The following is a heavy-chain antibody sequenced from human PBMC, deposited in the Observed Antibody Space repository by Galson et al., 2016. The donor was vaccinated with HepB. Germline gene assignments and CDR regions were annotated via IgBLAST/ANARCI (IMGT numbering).Heavy chain of an antibody. CDR2: TYYRSEWYH. D-gene: IGHD2-8*01. Sequence: CAISGDSVSSNSAAWSWIRQSPSRGLEWLGRTYYRSEWYHDYAVSVKSRILINPDTSKNHFSLQLNSVTPEDTAVYYCARTKWGWFDPWGQGTLVTVSS. J-gene: IGHJ5*02. V-gene: IGHV6-1*01. CDR1: GDSVSSNSAA. CDR3: ARTKWGWFDP.